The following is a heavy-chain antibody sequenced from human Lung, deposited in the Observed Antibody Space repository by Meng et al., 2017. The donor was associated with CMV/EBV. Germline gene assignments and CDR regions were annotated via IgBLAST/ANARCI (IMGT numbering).Heavy chain of an antibody. V-gene: IGHV4-59*13. CDR1: GGSISSYY. CDR2: MNYRGSS. Sequence: SETLSLXCTVSGGSISSYYWSWIRQSPGKGLDWIGFMNYRGSSNYNPSLKNRVTISVDTSKNQFSLKLTSVTAADTAVYYCARDFATGPRGDYFDYWGQGXLVTVSS. CDR3: ARDFATGPRGDYFDY. J-gene: IGHJ4*02. D-gene: IGHD3-16*01.